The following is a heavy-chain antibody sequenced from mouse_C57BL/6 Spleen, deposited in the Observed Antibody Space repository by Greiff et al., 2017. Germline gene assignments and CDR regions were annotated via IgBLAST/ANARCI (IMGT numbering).Heavy chain of an antibody. J-gene: IGHJ4*01. CDR1: GYTFTSYW. CDR3: AREGYGSSDYAMDY. Sequence: QVQLQQSGAELVKPGASVKLSCKASGYTFTSYWMQWVKQRPGQGLEWIGEIDPSDSYTNYNQKFKGKATLTVDTSSSTAYMQLSSLTSEDSAVYYCAREGYGSSDYAMDYWGQGTSVTVSS. V-gene: IGHV1-50*01. CDR2: IDPSDSYT. D-gene: IGHD1-1*01.